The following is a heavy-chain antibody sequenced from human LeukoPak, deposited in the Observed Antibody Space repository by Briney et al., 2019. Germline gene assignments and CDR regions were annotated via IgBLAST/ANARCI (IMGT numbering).Heavy chain of an antibody. V-gene: IGHV3-30-3*01. J-gene: IGHJ4*02. CDR2: ISYDGSNK. Sequence: GGSLRLSCAASGFTFRNYAMHWVHQAPGKGLEWVAVISYDGSNKYYADSVKGRFTISRDNSKNTLYLQMNSLRAEDTAVYYCARNDYGDYYFDYWGQGTLVTVSS. CDR1: GFTFRNYA. CDR3: ARNDYGDYYFDY. D-gene: IGHD4-17*01.